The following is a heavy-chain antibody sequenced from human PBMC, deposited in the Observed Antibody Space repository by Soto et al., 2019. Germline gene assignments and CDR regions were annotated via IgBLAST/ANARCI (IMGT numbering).Heavy chain of an antibody. CDR3: ARGRKLVRGGYPDV. J-gene: IGHJ6*04. D-gene: IGHD1-1*01. Sequence: EVQLVESGGDLVQPGGSLRLSCAASGFAVSLNYMTWFRQAPGKGLEWVSILYSGGNTYYGDSVEGRFTISRDKSKNILYLQMNSLRVEDTAVYYCARGRKLVRGGYPDVWGKGTTVTVSS. CDR1: GFAVSLNY. V-gene: IGHV3-66*01. CDR2: LYSGGNT.